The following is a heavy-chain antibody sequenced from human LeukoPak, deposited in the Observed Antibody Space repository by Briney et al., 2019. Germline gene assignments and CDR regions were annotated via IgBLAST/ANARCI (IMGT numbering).Heavy chain of an antibody. J-gene: IGHJ4*02. CDR2: MNPNNGNT. V-gene: IGHV1-8*01. Sequence: ASVKVSCKASGYTFTSYDITWVRQATGQGLEWMGWMNPNNGNTGCAQRFQGRVTLTRDTSISTAYMELSSLRSEDTAVYYCARGFLDYDSSDYAFSYYWGQGTLVTVSS. CDR3: ARGFLDYDSSDYAFSYY. D-gene: IGHD3-22*01. CDR1: GYTFTSYD.